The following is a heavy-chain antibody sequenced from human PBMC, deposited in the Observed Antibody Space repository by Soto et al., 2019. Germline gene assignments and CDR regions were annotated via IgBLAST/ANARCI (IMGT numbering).Heavy chain of an antibody. CDR2: IWYDGSNK. CDR3: ARDPGGYCSSTSCYTLDY. D-gene: IGHD2-2*02. V-gene: IGHV3-33*01. J-gene: IGHJ4*02. CDR1: GFTFSSYG. Sequence: GGSLRLSCAASGFTFSSYGMHWVRQAPGKGLEWVAVIWYDGSNKYYADSVKGRFTISRDNSKNTLYLQTNSLRAEDTAVYYCARDPGGYCSSTSCYTLDYWGQGXLVTVYS.